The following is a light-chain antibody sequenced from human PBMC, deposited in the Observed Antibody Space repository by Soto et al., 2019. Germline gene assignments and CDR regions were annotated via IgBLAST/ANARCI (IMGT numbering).Light chain of an antibody. V-gene: IGKV1-9*01. CDR3: QQLNSYLLLT. CDR1: QGISSY. CDR2: AAS. J-gene: IGKJ4*01. Sequence: DIQLTQSPSFLSASVGDRVTITCRASQGISSYLAWYQQEPGKAPKLLIYAASTLQSGVPSRFSGSGSGTEFTLTISSLQPEDFATYYCQQLNSYLLLTFGGGTKVEIK.